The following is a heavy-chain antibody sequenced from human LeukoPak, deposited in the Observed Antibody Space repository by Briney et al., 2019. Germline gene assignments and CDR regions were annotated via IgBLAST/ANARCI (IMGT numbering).Heavy chain of an antibody. D-gene: IGHD3-16*01. Sequence: SQTLSLTCAVSGGSISSAGYSWSWIRQPPGKGLEWIGYIYHSGSTYYNSSLKSRVTISVDRSKNQFSLRLTSVTAADTAVYYCARLGRYDYFIDYWGQGTLVTVSS. CDR3: ARLGRYDYFIDY. J-gene: IGHJ4*02. V-gene: IGHV4-30-2*01. CDR1: GGSISSAGYS. CDR2: IYHSGST.